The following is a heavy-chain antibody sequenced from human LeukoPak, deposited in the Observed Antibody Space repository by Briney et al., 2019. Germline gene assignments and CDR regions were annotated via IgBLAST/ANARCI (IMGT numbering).Heavy chain of an antibody. CDR2: IRYDGSNK. CDR1: GFTFGTYG. CDR3: AKDGPWELLGYFDY. J-gene: IGHJ4*02. V-gene: IGHV3-30*02. D-gene: IGHD1-26*01. Sequence: GGSLRLSCAASGFTFGTYGMHWARQAPGKGLEWWAFIRYDGSNKYYADSVKGRFTISRDNSRNTLYLQMNSLRAEDTAVYYCAKDGPWELLGYFDYWGQGTLVTVSS.